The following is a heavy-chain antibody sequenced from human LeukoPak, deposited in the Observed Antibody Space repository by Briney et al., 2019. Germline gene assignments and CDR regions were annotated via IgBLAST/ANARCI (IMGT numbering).Heavy chain of an antibody. Sequence: ASVKVSCKASGGTFSSYAISWVRQAPGQGLEWMGGIIPIFGTANYAQKFQGRVTITADESTSTAYMELSSLRSEDTAVYYCARVGCSSTSCYRGYFDYWGQGTLVTVSS. V-gene: IGHV1-69*13. J-gene: IGHJ4*02. CDR1: GGTFSSYA. D-gene: IGHD2-2*01. CDR3: ARVGCSSTSCYRGYFDY. CDR2: IIPIFGTA.